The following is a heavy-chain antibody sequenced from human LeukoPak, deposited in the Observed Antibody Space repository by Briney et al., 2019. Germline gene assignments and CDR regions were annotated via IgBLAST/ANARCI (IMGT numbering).Heavy chain of an antibody. CDR3: AKDRGYNILTGYSKGHYFDY. D-gene: IGHD3-9*01. Sequence: GGSLRLSCAASGFTFSDYEMNWVRQAPGKGLEWVSYISSSASIIYYSDSVKGRFTISRDNAKNSLYLQMNSLETEDTAVYYCAKDRGYNILTGYSKGHYFDYWGQGTLVTVSS. V-gene: IGHV3-48*03. CDR1: GFTFSDYE. CDR2: ISSSASII. J-gene: IGHJ4*02.